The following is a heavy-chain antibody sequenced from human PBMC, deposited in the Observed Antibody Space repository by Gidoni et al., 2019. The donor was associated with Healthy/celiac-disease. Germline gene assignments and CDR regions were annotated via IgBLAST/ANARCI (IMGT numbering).Heavy chain of an antibody. CDR2: ISGSGGST. CDR3: AKDTGNAVACVSIGDYFDY. Sequence: GGSLRPSCAASGFTFSSYDMSWVRQAPGKGREWLSAISGSGGSTYYPDSVNGRLTIARDNSKNTLYLQMNSLRAEDTAVYYCAKDTGNAVACVSIGDYFDYWGQGTLVTVSS. J-gene: IGHJ4*02. D-gene: IGHD1-1*01. V-gene: IGHV3-23*01. CDR1: GFTFSSYD.